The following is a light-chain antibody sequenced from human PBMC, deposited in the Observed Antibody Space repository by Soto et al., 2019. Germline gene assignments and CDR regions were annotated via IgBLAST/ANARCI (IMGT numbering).Light chain of an antibody. CDR3: MQAQQIPGT. CDR2: LVS. Sequence: VMTQSPLSLPVTPGEPASISCRSSQSLLHSNGHTYLDWYLQRPGQSPQLLIYLVSSRASGVPERFSGSGSGTDFTLKISRVETADVGIYYCMQAQQIPGTFGQGTRLEIK. CDR1: QSLLHSNGHTY. V-gene: IGKV2-28*01. J-gene: IGKJ2*02.